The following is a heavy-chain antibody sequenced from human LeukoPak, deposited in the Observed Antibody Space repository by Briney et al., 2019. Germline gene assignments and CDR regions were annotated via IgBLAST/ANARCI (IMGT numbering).Heavy chain of an antibody. CDR3: ARAYYYDSSGYSNYYYYGMDV. CDR2: IYYSGST. Sequence: SETLSLTCTVSGGSISSSSYYWGWIRQPPGKGLEWIGSIYYSGSTYYNPSLKSRVTISVDTSKNQFSLNLSSVTAADTAVYYWARAYYYDSSGYSNYYYYGMDVWGQGTTVTVSS. CDR1: GGSISSSSYY. V-gene: IGHV4-39*01. J-gene: IGHJ6*02. D-gene: IGHD3-22*01.